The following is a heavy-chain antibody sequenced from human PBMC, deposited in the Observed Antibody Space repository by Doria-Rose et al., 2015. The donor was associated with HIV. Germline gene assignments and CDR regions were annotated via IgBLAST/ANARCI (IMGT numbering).Heavy chain of an antibody. D-gene: IGHD1-26*01. V-gene: IGHV1-69*02. CDR2: IIPILDIV. CDR1: GGTFSSYT. CDR3: ASQWERSSFDC. J-gene: IGHJ4*02. Sequence: QVQLVQSGSEVKKPGSSVKVSCKASGGTFSSYTISWVRQAPGQGLEWMGRIIPILDIVNYALRFQGRVTITADESTSTAYMELSSLRSEDTAIYYCASQWERSSFDCWGQGTLVTVS.